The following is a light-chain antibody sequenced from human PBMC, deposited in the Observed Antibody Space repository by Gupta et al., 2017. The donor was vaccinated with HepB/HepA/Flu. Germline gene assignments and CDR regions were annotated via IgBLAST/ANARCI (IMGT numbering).Light chain of an antibody. Sequence: DIQMTQSPSSLTASVGDRVTITCRASQSISNYLNWYQQKPGRAPNLLIYAASSLQSGVPSRFSGGGSGTDFTLTINSRQPEDFATYFCQQSYSTPLTFGPGTXVDI. CDR3: QQSYSTPLT. CDR1: QSISNY. CDR2: AAS. V-gene: IGKV1-39*01. J-gene: IGKJ3*01.